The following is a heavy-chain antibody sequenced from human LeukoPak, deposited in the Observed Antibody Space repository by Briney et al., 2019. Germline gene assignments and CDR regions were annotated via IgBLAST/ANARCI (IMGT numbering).Heavy chain of an antibody. V-gene: IGHV4-34*01. J-gene: IGHJ4*02. Sequence: PSETLSLTCAVYGGSFSGYYWSWIRQPPGKGLEWIGEINHSGSTNYNPSLKSRVTISVDTSKNQFSLKLSSVTAADTAVYYCARGNESSGSSRLGDYWGQGTLVTVSS. CDR3: ARGNESSGSSRLGDY. D-gene: IGHD1-26*01. CDR1: GGSFSGYY. CDR2: INHSGST.